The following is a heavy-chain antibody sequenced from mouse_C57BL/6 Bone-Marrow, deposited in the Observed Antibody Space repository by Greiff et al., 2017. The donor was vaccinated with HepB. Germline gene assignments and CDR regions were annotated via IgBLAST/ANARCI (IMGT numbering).Heavy chain of an antibody. D-gene: IGHD2-3*01. CDR1: GYTFTSYW. CDR2: IDPSDSYT. V-gene: IGHV1-69*01. CDR3: ARWLLRAMDY. Sequence: QVQLQQPGAELVMPGASVKLSCKASGYTFTSYWMHWVKQRPGQGLEWIGEIDPSDSYTNYNQKFKGMSTLTVDKSSSTAYMQLSSLTSEDSAVYYCARWLLRAMDYWGQGTSVTVSS. J-gene: IGHJ4*01.